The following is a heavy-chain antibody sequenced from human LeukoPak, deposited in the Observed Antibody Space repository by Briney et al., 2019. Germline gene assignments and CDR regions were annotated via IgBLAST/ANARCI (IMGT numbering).Heavy chain of an antibody. V-gene: IGHV4-34*01. J-gene: IGHJ6*03. D-gene: IGHD4-11*01. CDR3: ARRGTSDSNPSYYYYMDV. CDR1: GGSFSGYY. Sequence: SETLSLTCAVYGGSFSGYYWSWIRQPPGKGLEWIGEINHSGSTNYNPSLKSQVTISVDTSKNQFSLKLSSVTAADTAVYYCARRGTSDSNPSYYYYMDVWGKGTTVTVSS. CDR2: INHSGST.